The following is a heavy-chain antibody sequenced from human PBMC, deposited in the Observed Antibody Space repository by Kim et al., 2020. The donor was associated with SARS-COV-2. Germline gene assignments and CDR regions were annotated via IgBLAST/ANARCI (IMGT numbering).Heavy chain of an antibody. CDR1: GFTFRSYE. CDR2: ISSSGNTI. Sequence: GGSLRLSCAASGFTFRSYEMNWVRQAPGKGLEWISYISSSGNTIFYADSVKDRFTISRNNARNSLFLQMNIVRAEDTAVYYCTRAYYGSGTYDYWGQGTLVTVSS. V-gene: IGHV3-48*03. CDR3: TRAYYGSGTYDY. J-gene: IGHJ4*02. D-gene: IGHD3-10*01.